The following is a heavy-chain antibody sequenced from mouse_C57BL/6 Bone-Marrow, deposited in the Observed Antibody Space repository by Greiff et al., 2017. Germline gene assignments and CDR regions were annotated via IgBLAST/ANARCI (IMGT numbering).Heavy chain of an antibody. J-gene: IGHJ1*03. Sequence: VQLKESGPELVKPGASVKISCKASGYSFTGYYMNWVKQSPEKSLEWIGEINPSTGGTTYNQKFKAKATLTVDKSSSTAYMQLKSLTSEDSAVYYCASNYGSSYGWYFDVWGTGTTVTVSS. CDR2: INPSTGGT. CDR3: ASNYGSSYGWYFDV. D-gene: IGHD1-1*01. CDR1: GYSFTGYY. V-gene: IGHV1-42*01.